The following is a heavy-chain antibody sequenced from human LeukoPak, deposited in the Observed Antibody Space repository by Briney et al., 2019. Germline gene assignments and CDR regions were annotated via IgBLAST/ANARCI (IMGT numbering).Heavy chain of an antibody. V-gene: IGHV3-48*03. D-gene: IGHD6-13*01. CDR2: ISSSGSTI. J-gene: IGHJ4*02. CDR1: GFTLSSYE. Sequence: GGSLRLSCAASGFTLSSYEMNGGRQAPGKGLEWGSYISSSGSTIYYADSVKGRLTISRDNAKNSLYLQMNSLRPEDSALYFCVRDLAAAGTWFDYWGQGTLVSVSS. CDR3: VRDLAAAGTWFDY.